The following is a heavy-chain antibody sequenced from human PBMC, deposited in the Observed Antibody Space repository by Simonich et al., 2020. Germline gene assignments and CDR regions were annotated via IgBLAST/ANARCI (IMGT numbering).Heavy chain of an antibody. V-gene: IGHV3-21*01. J-gene: IGHJ6*02. CDR3: ARWIAVAGTGAYGMDV. Sequence: EVQLVESGGGLVKPGGSLRLSCAASGFTFSSYSMNWVRQAPGKGLEWVSSISSSSRYIYYADSVTGRFTISRDNAKNSLYLQRNSLRAEDTAVYYCARWIAVAGTGAYGMDVWGQGTTVTVSS. CDR1: GFTFSSYS. CDR2: ISSSSRYI. D-gene: IGHD6-19*01.